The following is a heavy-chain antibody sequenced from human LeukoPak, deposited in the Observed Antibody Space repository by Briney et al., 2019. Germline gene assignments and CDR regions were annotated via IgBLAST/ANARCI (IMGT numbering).Heavy chain of an antibody. Sequence: SETLSLTCTVSGYSISSGYYWGWIRQPPGKGLEWIGSIYHSGSTYYNPSLKSRVTISVDTSKNQFSLKLGSVTAADTAVYYCARNTTSYCSSTSCAPHNWFDPWGQGTLVTVSS. J-gene: IGHJ5*02. D-gene: IGHD2-2*01. CDR3: ARNTTSYCSSTSCAPHNWFDP. CDR2: IYHSGST. CDR1: GYSISSGYY. V-gene: IGHV4-38-2*02.